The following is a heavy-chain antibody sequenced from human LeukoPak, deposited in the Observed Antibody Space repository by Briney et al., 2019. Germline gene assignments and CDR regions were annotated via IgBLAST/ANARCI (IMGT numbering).Heavy chain of an antibody. CDR1: GFTVSSNY. D-gene: IGHD1-26*01. V-gene: IGHV3-66*01. Sequence: GSLILSCAASGFTVSSNYMSWVRQAPGKGLEWVSVIYSGGSTYYADSVKGRFTISRDNSKNTLYLQMNSLRAEDTAVYYCARGGSGSYSPFDYWGQGTLVTVSS. J-gene: IGHJ4*02. CDR2: IYSGGST. CDR3: ARGGSGSYSPFDY.